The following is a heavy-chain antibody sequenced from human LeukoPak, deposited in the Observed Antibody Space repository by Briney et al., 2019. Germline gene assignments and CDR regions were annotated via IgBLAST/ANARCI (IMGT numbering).Heavy chain of an antibody. CDR1: GGTFSSYA. J-gene: IGHJ6*03. CDR3: ARDLMEWELSPTGKYYYYYMDV. V-gene: IGHV1-69*04. D-gene: IGHD1-26*01. Sequence: ASVKVSCKASGGTFSSYAISWVRQAPGQGLEWMGRIIPILGIANYAQKFQGRVTITADKSTSTAYMELSSLRSEDTAVYYCARDLMEWELSPTGKYYYYYMDVWGKGTTVTVSS. CDR2: IIPILGIA.